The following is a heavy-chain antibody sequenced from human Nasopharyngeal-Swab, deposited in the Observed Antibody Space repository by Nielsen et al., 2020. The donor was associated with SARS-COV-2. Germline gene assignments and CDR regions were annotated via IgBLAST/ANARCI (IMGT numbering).Heavy chain of an antibody. Sequence: ASVKVSCKASGYTFTGYYMHWVRQAPGQGLEWMGWINPNSGGTNYAQKFQGRVTMTRETSISTAYMELSRLRSDDTAVYYCARLPTALVGWKDYWGQGTLVTVSS. CDR1: GYTFTGYY. J-gene: IGHJ4*02. CDR2: INPNSGGT. V-gene: IGHV1-2*02. D-gene: IGHD5-18*01. CDR3: ARLPTALVGWKDY.